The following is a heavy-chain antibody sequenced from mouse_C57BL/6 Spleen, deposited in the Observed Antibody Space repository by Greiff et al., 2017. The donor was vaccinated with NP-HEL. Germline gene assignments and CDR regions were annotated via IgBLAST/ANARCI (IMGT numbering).Heavy chain of an antibody. CDR1: GYTFTSYW. CDR2: IHPNSGST. V-gene: IGHV1-64*01. CDR3: ARDCGSSYVAWFAY. Sequence: QVQLQQPGAELVKPGASVKLSCKASGYTFTSYWMHWVKQRPGQGLEWIGMIHPNSGSTNYNEKFKSKATLTVDKSSSTVYMQLSSLTSEDSAVYYCARDCGSSYVAWFAYWGQGTLVTVSA. J-gene: IGHJ3*01. D-gene: IGHD1-1*01.